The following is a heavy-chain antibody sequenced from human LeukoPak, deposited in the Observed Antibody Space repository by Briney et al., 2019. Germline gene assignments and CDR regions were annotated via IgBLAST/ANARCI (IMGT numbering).Heavy chain of an antibody. CDR2: IYPSGST. V-gene: IGHV4-4*07. CDR3: ARGGYYGSGNDFRFDP. J-gene: IGHJ5*02. D-gene: IGHD3-10*01. Sequence: AETLSLTCTVSGGSISSYYGIWIRQPAGKGLEWIGRIYPSGSTNYNPSLKSRVTMSVDTSKNQFSLKLNSVTAADTAVYYCARGGYYGSGNDFRFDPWGQGNLVTVSS. CDR1: GGSISSYY.